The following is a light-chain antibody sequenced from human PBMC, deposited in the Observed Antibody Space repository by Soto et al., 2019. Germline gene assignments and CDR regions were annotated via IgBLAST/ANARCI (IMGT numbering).Light chain of an antibody. Sequence: ELVRPPSHGNLSLSPGERAKLSCRASQSVSSSYLAWYKQKPGQAPRLLIYGASSRATGIPDRFSGSGSGTDFTLTISRLEPEDFAVYYGQQYGSSPRTFGQGTKVDIK. CDR1: QSVSSSY. V-gene: IGKV3-20*01. CDR3: QQYGSSPRT. CDR2: GAS. J-gene: IGKJ1*01.